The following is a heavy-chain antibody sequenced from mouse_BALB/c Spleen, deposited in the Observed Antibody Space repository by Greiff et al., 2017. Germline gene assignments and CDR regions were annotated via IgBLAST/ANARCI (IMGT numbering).Heavy chain of an antibody. CDR2: ISSGGSYT. CDR1: GFTFSSYA. V-gene: IGHV5-9-4*01. Sequence: EVQVVESGGGLVKPGGSLTLSCAASGFTFSSYAMSWVRQSPEKRLEWVAEISSGGSYTYYPDTVTGRFTISRDNAKNTLYLEMSSLRSEDTAMYYCARDYYGSSYWYFDVWGAGTTVTVSS. CDR3: ARDYYGSSYWYFDV. D-gene: IGHD1-1*01. J-gene: IGHJ1*01.